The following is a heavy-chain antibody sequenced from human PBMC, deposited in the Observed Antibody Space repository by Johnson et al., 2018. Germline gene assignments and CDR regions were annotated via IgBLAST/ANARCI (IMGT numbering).Heavy chain of an antibody. J-gene: IGHJ1*01. CDR2: FDPEDGET. D-gene: IGHD3-16*02. V-gene: IGHV1-24*01. CDR3: ATLVLRVSDYVWGSYRYSGPQH. CDR1: GYTLTELS. Sequence: QVQLVQSGAEVKKPGASVKVSCKVSGYTLTELSMHWVRQAPGKGLEWMGGFDPEDGETIYAQTFQGRVTMTEDTSTDKAYMELSSLRSEDTAGYYCATLVLRVSDYVWGSYRYSGPQHWGQGTLVTVSS.